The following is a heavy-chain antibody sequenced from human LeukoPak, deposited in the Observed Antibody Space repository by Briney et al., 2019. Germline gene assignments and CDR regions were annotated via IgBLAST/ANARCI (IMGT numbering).Heavy chain of an antibody. CDR3: AKDLTYYYDSSGYSDYGMDV. Sequence: GGSLRLSCAASGFTYDDYAMHWVRHAPGKGLEWVSHISGDGGSTYYADSVKGRFTISRDNSKNSLYLQMNSLRTEDTALYYCAKDLTYYYDSSGYSDYGMDVWGRGTTVTVSS. J-gene: IGHJ6*02. CDR2: ISGDGGST. V-gene: IGHV3-43*02. CDR1: GFTYDDYA. D-gene: IGHD3-22*01.